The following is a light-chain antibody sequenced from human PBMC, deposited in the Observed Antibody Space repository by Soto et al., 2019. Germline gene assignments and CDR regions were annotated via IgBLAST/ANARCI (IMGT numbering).Light chain of an antibody. Sequence: EIVLTQSPGTLSLSPGERATLSCRASQSLSTNLAWYQQKPGQPPRLLTYGASSRATGIPDRFSGSGSGTDFTLTISRREPEDSAVYYCQQLGTTPPFAFGPGTRVDMK. J-gene: IGKJ3*01. CDR2: GAS. CDR3: QQLGTTPPFA. CDR1: QSLSTN. V-gene: IGKV3-20*01.